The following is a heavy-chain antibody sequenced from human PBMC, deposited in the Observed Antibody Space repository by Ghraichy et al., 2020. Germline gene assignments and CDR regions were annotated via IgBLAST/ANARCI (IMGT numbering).Heavy chain of an antibody. Sequence: SETLSLTCAVYGGSFSGYYWSWIRQPPGKGLEWIGEINHSGSTNYNPSLKSRVTISVDTSKNQFSLKLSSVTAADTAMYYCARASMVRLSGGMDVWGQGTTVTVSS. CDR1: GGSFSGYY. V-gene: IGHV4-34*01. D-gene: IGHD3-10*01. CDR3: ARASMVRLSGGMDV. CDR2: INHSGST. J-gene: IGHJ6*02.